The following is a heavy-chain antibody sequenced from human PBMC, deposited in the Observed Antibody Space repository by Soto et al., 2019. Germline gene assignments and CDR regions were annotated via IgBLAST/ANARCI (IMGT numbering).Heavy chain of an antibody. CDR1: GFIFSNYA. J-gene: IGHJ5*02. D-gene: IGHD3-9*01. CDR3: AGGSSRLGISWFDP. V-gene: IGHV3-33*01. CDR2: IWYDGSEK. Sequence: QVQLVESGGGVVQPGRSLRLSCAASGFIFSNYAIHWVRQAPGKGLEWVALIWYDGSEKYYADSVKGRFTISRDNSKDTVYLQMNSLRAEDTAIYYCAGGSSRLGISWFDPWGQGTLVTVSS.